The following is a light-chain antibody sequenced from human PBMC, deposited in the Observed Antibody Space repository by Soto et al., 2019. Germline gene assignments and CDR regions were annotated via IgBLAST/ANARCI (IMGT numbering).Light chain of an antibody. CDR3: EQYSKWPWT. CDR2: DAS. Sequence: EIVMTQSPATLSMSPGERATLSCRASQSVSTNLAWHQQKTGQAPRLLIFDASARATGIPHRFSGSGSGTQFTLTISSLQSEDFAVYYCEQYSKWPWTFGQGTKVEI. CDR1: QSVSTN. V-gene: IGKV3-15*01. J-gene: IGKJ1*01.